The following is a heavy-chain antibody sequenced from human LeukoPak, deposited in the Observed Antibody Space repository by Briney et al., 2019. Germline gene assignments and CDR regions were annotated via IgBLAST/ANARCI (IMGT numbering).Heavy chain of an antibody. CDR1: GYTFTGYY. Sequence: ASVKVSCKASGYTFTGYYMHWVRQAPGQGLEWMGIINPSGGSTSYAQKFQGRVTMTRDTSTSTVYMELSSLRSEDTAVYYCARDSHGSGSPSNWFDPWGQGTLVTVSS. J-gene: IGHJ5*02. D-gene: IGHD3-10*01. V-gene: IGHV1-46*01. CDR3: ARDSHGSGSPSNWFDP. CDR2: INPSGGST.